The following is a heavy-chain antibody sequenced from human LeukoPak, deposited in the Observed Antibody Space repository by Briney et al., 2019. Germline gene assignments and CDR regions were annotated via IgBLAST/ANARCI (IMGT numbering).Heavy chain of an antibody. V-gene: IGHV1-69*06. D-gene: IGHD6-19*01. CDR1: GGTFSSYA. J-gene: IGHJ4*02. CDR3: ASSVAGFAGDDY. CDR2: IIPIFGTA. Sequence: SVKVSCKASGGTFSSYAVSWVRQAPGQGLEWMGGIIPIFGTANYAQKFQGRVTITADKSTSTAYMELSSLRSEDTAVYYCASSVAGFAGDDYWGQGTLVTVSS.